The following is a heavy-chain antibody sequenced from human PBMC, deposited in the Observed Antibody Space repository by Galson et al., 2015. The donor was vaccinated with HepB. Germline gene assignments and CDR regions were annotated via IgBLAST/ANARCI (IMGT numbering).Heavy chain of an antibody. Sequence: LRLSCAASGFTFSNYPMHWVRQAPGRGLEWVAVISYDGSDKYNADSVKGRFTISRDNSKNTLYLQMDSLRAEDTAVYYCARVYYYGSGSYYDYFDYWGQGTLVTVSS. CDR3: ARVYYYGSGSYYDYFDY. J-gene: IGHJ4*02. D-gene: IGHD3-10*01. CDR2: ISYDGSDK. CDR1: GFTFSNYP. V-gene: IGHV3-30*04.